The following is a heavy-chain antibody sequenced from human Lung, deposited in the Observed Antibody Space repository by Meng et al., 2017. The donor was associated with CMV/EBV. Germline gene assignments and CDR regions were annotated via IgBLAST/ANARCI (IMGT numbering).Heavy chain of an antibody. CDR2: ISHNGNNI. CDR1: GFSFSTYG. CDR3: AISTVTNGGWGGLDV. D-gene: IGHD2-8*01. V-gene: IGHV3-30*03. Sequence: GESLKISCSGSGFSFSTYGILWVRQAPGMGLQWVTVISHNGNNIYYADSVTGRFTISRDNSNNMVYLQMNNLRPEDTAVYYCAISTVTNGGWGGLDVWGQGXTVTVSS. J-gene: IGHJ6*02.